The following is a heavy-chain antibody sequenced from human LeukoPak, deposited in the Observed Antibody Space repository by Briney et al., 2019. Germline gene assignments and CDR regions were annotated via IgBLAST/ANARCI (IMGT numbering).Heavy chain of an antibody. V-gene: IGHV3-11*01. J-gene: IGHJ4*02. CDR2: ISSSGSTI. CDR1: GFTFSDYY. Sequence: GGSLRLSCAASGFTFSDYYMSWIRQAPGKGLEWVSYISSSGSTIYYADSVKGRFTISRDNAKNSLYLQMNSLRAEDTAVYYCARDSRIQLWLRVFDYWGQGTLVTVSS. D-gene: IGHD5-18*01. CDR3: ARDSRIQLWLRVFDY.